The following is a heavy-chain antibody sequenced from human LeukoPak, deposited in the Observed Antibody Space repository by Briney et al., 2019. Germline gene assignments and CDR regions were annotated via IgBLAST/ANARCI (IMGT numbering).Heavy chain of an antibody. D-gene: IGHD4-17*01. CDR2: IYYSGST. Sequence: SETLSLTCTVSGGSISSYYWSWIRQPPGKGLEWIGYIYYSGSTNYNPSLKSRVTISVDRSKNQFSLKLSSVTAADTAVYYCARADSTVTLDYWGQGTLVTVSS. CDR3: ARADSTVTLDY. CDR1: GGSISSYY. J-gene: IGHJ4*02. V-gene: IGHV4-59*12.